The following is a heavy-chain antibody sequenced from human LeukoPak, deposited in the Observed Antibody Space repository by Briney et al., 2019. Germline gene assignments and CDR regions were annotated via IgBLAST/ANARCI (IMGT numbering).Heavy chain of an antibody. CDR2: ISTSGGST. V-gene: IGHV3-48*01. CDR3: ARDRLHYGEYEKTFDY. Sequence: GGSLRLSCAASGFTVSSYAMNWVRQAPGKGLEWVATISTSGGSTYYADSVKGRFTISRDNGKNSLYLQMNSLRAEDTAVYYCARDRLHYGEYEKTFDYWGQGTLVTVSS. J-gene: IGHJ4*02. CDR1: GFTVSSYA. D-gene: IGHD4-17*01.